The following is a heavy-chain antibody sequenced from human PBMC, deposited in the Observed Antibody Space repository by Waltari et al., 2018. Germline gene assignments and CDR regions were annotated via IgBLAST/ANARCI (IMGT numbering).Heavy chain of an antibody. D-gene: IGHD3-22*01. CDR3: ARGGTMIVVAFDY. J-gene: IGHJ4*02. V-gene: IGHV4-59*01. CDR2: IYYSGST. CDR1: CGSIISYY. Sequence: QVQLQESGPGLVKPSETLSLTCTVSCGSIISYYWSWIRQPPGKGLEWIGYIYYSGSTKYNASLKSRVTISVDTSKNQFALKLSSVTAADTAVYYCARGGTMIVVAFDYWGQGTLVTVSS.